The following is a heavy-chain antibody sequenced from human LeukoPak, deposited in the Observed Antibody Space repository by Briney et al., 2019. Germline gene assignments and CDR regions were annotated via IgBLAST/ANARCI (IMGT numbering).Heavy chain of an antibody. D-gene: IGHD5-24*01. V-gene: IGHV6-1*01. CDR3: SRSDGASDFDY. J-gene: IGHJ4*02. CDR1: GDSVSSNRAS. CDR2: TYYRSKWYN. Sequence: SQTLSLTCAISGDSVSSNRASWTWLRQSPSRSLEWLGRTYYRSKWYNDYAVSLKNRISINPDTSKNQFSLQLNSVTPEDTAVYYCSRSDGASDFDYWGQGTLVTVSS.